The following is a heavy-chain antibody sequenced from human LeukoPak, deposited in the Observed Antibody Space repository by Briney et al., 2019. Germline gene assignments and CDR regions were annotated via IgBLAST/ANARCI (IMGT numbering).Heavy chain of an antibody. CDR3: AREAVVVTTTVHYYFDH. D-gene: IGHD2-15*01. CDR2: IYATGST. CDR1: GGSISSPSYY. V-gene: IGHV4-61*09. J-gene: IGHJ4*02. Sequence: PSETLSLTCTVSGGSISSPSYYWSWIRHPAGKGLEWIGHIYATGSTNYNPSLKSRVTISLGTSKNQFSLRLSSVTAADTAVYYCAREAVVVTTTVHYYFDHWGQGSLVTVSS.